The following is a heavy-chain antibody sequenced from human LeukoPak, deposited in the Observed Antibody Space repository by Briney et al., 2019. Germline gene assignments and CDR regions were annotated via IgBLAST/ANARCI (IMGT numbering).Heavy chain of an antibody. CDR1: GGSISSYY. CDR3: AREGSSSDPGWFDP. Sequence: PSETLSLTCTVSGGSISSYYWSWIRQPAGKGLEWIGRIYTSGSTNYNPSLKSRVTMSVDTSKNQFSLKLSSVTAADTAVYYCAREGSSSDPGWFDPWGQGTLVTVSS. CDR2: IYTSGST. D-gene: IGHD6-6*01. V-gene: IGHV4-4*07. J-gene: IGHJ5*02.